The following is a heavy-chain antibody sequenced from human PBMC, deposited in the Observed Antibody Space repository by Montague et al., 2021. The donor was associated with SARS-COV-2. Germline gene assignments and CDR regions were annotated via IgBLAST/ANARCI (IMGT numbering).Heavy chain of an antibody. V-gene: IGHV4-59*01. Sequence: SETLSLTCTVSGGSISSYYWSWIRQPPGKGLEWIGYIYYGGSTNYNPSLKSRVTISVDTSKNQFPLKLSPVTAADTAVYYCARGPRAFDIWGQGTMVTVSS. CDR3: ARGPRAFDI. J-gene: IGHJ3*02. CDR2: IYYGGST. CDR1: GGSISSYY.